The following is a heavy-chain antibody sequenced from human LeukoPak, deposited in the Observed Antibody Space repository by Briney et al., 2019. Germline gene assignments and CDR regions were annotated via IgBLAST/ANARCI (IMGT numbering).Heavy chain of an antibody. V-gene: IGHV4-4*02. CDR2: IFHSGGT. CDR3: TTRRAVVGHFDY. J-gene: IGHJ4*02. D-gene: IGHD6-19*01. Sequence: SETLSLTCTVSGASISTINWWSWVRQPPGKGLEWIGEIFHSGGTSYNPSLESRVTLSVDKSKNQFSLRLNSVTAADTAIYSCTTRRAVVGHFDYWGQGALVTVSS. CDR1: GASISTINW.